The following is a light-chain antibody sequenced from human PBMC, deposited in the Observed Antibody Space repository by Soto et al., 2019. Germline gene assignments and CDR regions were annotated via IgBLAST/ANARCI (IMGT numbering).Light chain of an antibody. Sequence: QSALTQPPSVSGAPGQMVTISCPGSSFNIGAGYDVHWYQHLPGAAPKLLIYDNNNRPSGVPDRFSGSKSDNTASLTVSGLQPEDEADYHCSSYTTSNTRQIVFGTGTKVTVL. CDR1: SFNIGAGYD. CDR3: SSYTTSNTRQIV. J-gene: IGLJ1*01. CDR2: DNN. V-gene: IGLV1-40*01.